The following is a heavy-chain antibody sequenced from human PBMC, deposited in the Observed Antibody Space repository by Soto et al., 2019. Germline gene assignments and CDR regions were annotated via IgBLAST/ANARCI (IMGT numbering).Heavy chain of an antibody. J-gene: IGHJ6*01. D-gene: IGHD1-1*01. Sequence: QVQLVQSGAEVKKPGASVKVSCKASGYTFTSYDINWVRQATGQGLEWMGWMNPNSGNPGYAHKFQGSVTMTRNTSIRTAYLELRSLRSADTAMYYCARWPAGYYYYAVDVWGQGTTVTVSS. CDR1: GYTFTSYD. V-gene: IGHV1-8*01. CDR3: ARWPAGYYYYAVDV. CDR2: MNPNSGNP.